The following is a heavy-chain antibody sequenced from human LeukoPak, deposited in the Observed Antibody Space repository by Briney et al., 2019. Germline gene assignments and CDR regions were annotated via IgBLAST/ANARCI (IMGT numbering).Heavy chain of an antibody. J-gene: IGHJ4*02. CDR2: IKQGGSEK. CDR1: GFTFSSYW. D-gene: IGHD4-17*01. V-gene: IGHV3-7*01. Sequence: GSLRLSCAASGFTFSSYWMSWVRQAPGKGLEWVANIKQGGSEKYYVDSVKGRFTISRDNAKNSLYLQMNSLRPDDTAVYYCAKITQGTTAGYWGQGILVTVSS. CDR3: AKITQGTTAGY.